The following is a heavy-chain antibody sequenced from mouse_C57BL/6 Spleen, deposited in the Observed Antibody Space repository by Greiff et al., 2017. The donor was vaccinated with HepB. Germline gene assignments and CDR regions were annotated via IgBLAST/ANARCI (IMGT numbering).Heavy chain of an antibody. CDR1: GYTFTSYG. V-gene: IGHV1-81*01. CDR2: IYPRSGNT. J-gene: IGHJ2*01. Sequence: VQLQQSGAELARPGASVKLSCKASGYTFTSYGISWVKQRTEQGLEWIGEIYPRSGNTYYNEKFKGKATLTADKSSSTAYMELRSLTSEDSAVYFCARRDDYDVAFDYWGQGTTLTVSS. CDR3: ARRDDYDVAFDY. D-gene: IGHD2-4*01.